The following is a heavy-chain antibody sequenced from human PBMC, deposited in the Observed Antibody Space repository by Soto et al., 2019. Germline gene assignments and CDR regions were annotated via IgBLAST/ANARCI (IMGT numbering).Heavy chain of an antibody. V-gene: IGHV4-31*01. CDR3: ARSPHFDGYNDY. Sequence: QVQLQESGPGLVKPSQTLSLTCTVSGDSISSGGYYWSWIRQHPGKGLEWIAHIYYSGSTYYNPSLKSPVTISVDTSKNQFSLKLSSVTEADTAVYYCARSPHFDGYNDYWGQGTLVIVSS. CDR2: IYYSGST. J-gene: IGHJ4*02. CDR1: GDSISSGGYY. D-gene: IGHD3-9*01.